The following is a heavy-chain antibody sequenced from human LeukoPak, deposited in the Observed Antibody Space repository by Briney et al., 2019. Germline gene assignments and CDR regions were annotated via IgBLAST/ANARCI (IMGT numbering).Heavy chain of an antibody. D-gene: IGHD3-3*01. CDR3: ATLLVDLLGFGGWFDP. CDR1: GYSFTDYY. V-gene: IGHV1-2*02. J-gene: IGHJ5*02. CDR2: INPNSGGV. Sequence: ASVKVSCKASGYSFTDYYIHWVRQAPGQGLEWMGWINPNSGGVIYAEKFQGRVTMTSDTSINTAYMELNSLRSDDTAVYYCATLLVDLLGFGGWFDPWGQGTLVTVSS.